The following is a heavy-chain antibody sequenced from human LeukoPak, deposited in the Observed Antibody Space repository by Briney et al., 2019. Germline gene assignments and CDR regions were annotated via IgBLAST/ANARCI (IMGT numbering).Heavy chain of an antibody. CDR3: ARVNAAAGANY. CDR2: INHSGST. J-gene: IGHJ4*02. Sequence: PSETLSLTCTVSGGSISSYYWSWIRQPPGKGLEWIGEINHSGSTNYNPSLKSRVTISVDTSKNQFSLKLSSVTAADTAVYYCARVNAAAGANYWGQGTLVTVSS. D-gene: IGHD6-13*01. V-gene: IGHV4-34*01. CDR1: GGSISSYY.